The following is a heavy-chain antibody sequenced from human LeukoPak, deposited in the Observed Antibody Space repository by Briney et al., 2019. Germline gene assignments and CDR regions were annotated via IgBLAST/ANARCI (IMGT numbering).Heavy chain of an antibody. V-gene: IGHV1-58*01. CDR2: IVVGSGNT. D-gene: IGHD2/OR15-2a*01. CDR1: GFTFINSA. J-gene: IGHJ4*02. Sequence: SVKVSCKASGFTFINSAVQWVRQARGQRLEWIGWIVVGSGNTNYAQKFQERVTITRYMSTSTAYMELSSLRSEDTAVYYCAVDVIYESDWGQGTLVTVSS. CDR3: AVDVIYESD.